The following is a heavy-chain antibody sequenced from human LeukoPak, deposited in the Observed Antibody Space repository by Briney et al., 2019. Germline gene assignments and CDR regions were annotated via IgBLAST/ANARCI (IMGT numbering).Heavy chain of an antibody. V-gene: IGHV1-18*01. D-gene: IGHD3-10*01. CDR1: GYTFAHYG. CDR3: ARDRISMVRGISYI. J-gene: IGHJ4*02. CDR2: LIAYNGHT. Sequence: ASVKVSCTASGYTFAHYGISWVRQAPGKGLEWVGWLIAYNGHTNYAQKFQGRVNMTRDISTGTAYMELKSLGSDDTAVYYCARDRISMVRGISYIWGQGTLITVSS.